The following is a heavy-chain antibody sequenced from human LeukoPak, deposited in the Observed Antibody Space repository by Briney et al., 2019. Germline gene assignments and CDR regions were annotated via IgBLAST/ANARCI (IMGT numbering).Heavy chain of an antibody. Sequence: SETLSLTCTVFGVSISGSSYHWGWIRQPPGKGLEWIGSIFYSGSTFYNPSLKSRVTISVDTSKNQFSLKLSSVTAADTALYYCARRTTSWQFFGYWGQGTLVTVSS. J-gene: IGHJ4*02. V-gene: IGHV4-39*01. CDR1: GVSISGSSYH. CDR2: IFYSGST. D-gene: IGHD2-2*01. CDR3: ARRTTSWQFFGY.